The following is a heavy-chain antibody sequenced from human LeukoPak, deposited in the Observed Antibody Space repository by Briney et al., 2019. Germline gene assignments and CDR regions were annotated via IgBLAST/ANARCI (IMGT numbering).Heavy chain of an antibody. J-gene: IGHJ2*01. D-gene: IGHD2-2*01. CDR1: GGSFSCYY. V-gene: IGHV4-34*01. Sequence: PSETLSLTCDVYGGSFSCYYWNWIQQPPGKGLEWIGEINHRGSTNDKPSLKSRVIISVDASRYQSSLKLSSVTAADTAVYYCARGHYSASRKYFDLWGSGTLVAVSS. CDR2: INHRGST. CDR3: ARGHYSASRKYFDL.